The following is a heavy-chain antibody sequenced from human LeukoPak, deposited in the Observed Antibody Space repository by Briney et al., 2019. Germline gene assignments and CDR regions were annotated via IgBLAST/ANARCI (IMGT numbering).Heavy chain of an antibody. CDR2: ISGTTGTT. V-gene: IGHV3-23*01. J-gene: IGHJ4*02. Sequence: PGGSLRLSCAASGFSFSSYAMSWIRQAPGKGLEWLSAISGTTGTTFYADSVKGRFTISRGNSKNTLFLQMNSLRAEDTAVYYCATKTSYGDRYFDYWGQGTLVTVSS. CDR3: ATKTSYGDRYFDY. D-gene: IGHD4-17*01. CDR1: GFSFSSYA.